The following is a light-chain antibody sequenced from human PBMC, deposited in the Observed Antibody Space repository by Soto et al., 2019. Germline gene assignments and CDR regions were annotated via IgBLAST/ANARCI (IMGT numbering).Light chain of an antibody. CDR3: QQYNNWSPWT. CDR2: GAS. Sequence: EIVMTQSPATLSVSPGERATLSCRASQSVSSNLAWYQQKPGQAPRLLIYGASTRATGIPARFSGSGSGTKFTLTITSLQSEDFAVYSCQQYNNWSPWTFGQGTKVEIK. V-gene: IGKV3-15*01. CDR1: QSVSSN. J-gene: IGKJ1*01.